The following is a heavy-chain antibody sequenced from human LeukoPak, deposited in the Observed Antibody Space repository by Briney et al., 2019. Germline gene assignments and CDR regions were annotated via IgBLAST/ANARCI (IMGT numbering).Heavy chain of an antibody. CDR3: ARDPRGYVDY. Sequence: GGSLRLSCAASGFTFSDYAMAWVRQAPGKGLEWVSSISGSGGTTYYADSVKGRFTISRDNHVNTLYLQMNSLRAEDTAVYYCARDPRGYVDYWGQGTLVTVSS. J-gene: IGHJ4*02. D-gene: IGHD5-18*01. CDR2: ISGSGGTT. V-gene: IGHV3-23*01. CDR1: GFTFSDYA.